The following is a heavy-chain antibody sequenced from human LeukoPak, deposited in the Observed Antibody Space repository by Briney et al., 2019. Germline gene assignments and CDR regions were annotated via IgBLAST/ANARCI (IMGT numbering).Heavy chain of an antibody. CDR3: GGGVISYDYVWGSYRRDAFDI. CDR2: IYSGGST. V-gene: IGHV3-66*01. J-gene: IGHJ3*02. Sequence: GGSLRLSCAASGFTVSSNYMSWVRQAPGKGLEWVSVIYSGGSTYYADSVKGRFTISRDNSKNTLYLQMNSLRAEDTAVYYCGGGVISYDYVWGSYRRDAFDIWGQGTMVTVSS. D-gene: IGHD3-16*02. CDR1: GFTVSSNY.